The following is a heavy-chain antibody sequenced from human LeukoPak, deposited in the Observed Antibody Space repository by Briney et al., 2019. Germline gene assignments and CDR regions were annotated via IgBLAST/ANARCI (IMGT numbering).Heavy chain of an antibody. CDR1: GSSFANFW. J-gene: IGHJ6*03. CDR3: ARRAGTLNYYYFYMDV. V-gene: IGHV5-51*01. D-gene: IGHD3-10*01. CDR2: IYPDDSDT. Sequence: GESLKISCDGSGSSFANFWIVWVRPMPGKGLEWMGIIYPDDSDTKYNPSFQGQVTISADKSISTAYLQWSSLKASDTAIYYCARRAGTLNYYYFYMDVWGKGTTVTVSS.